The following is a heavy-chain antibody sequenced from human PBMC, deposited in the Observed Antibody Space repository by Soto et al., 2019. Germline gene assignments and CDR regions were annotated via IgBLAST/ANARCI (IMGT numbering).Heavy chain of an antibody. Sequence: QVQLVQSGAEVKKPGASVKVSCKASGYTFTSYDINWVRQATGQGLEWMGWMNPNSGNTGYAQKFQGRVTMTRNTSISTAYMELSSLRSEDTAVYHCAIDPVAVAGTFEDYWGQGTLVTVSS. D-gene: IGHD6-19*01. CDR2: MNPNSGNT. J-gene: IGHJ4*02. CDR1: GYTFTSYD. V-gene: IGHV1-8*01. CDR3: AIDPVAVAGTFEDY.